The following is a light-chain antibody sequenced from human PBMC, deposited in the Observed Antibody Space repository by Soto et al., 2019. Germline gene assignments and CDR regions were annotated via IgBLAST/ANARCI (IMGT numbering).Light chain of an antibody. J-gene: IGKJ3*01. CDR3: QHRNNRPFS. CDR2: DAS. V-gene: IGKV3-11*01. Sequence: EIVLTQSPATLSLSPEERATLSCRASQSVNNYLAWYQQRPGQAPRLLIYDASNRATGIPARFSGSGSGTDFTLTISSLEPEDFAVYYCQHRNNRPFSFGPGTKVDIK. CDR1: QSVNNY.